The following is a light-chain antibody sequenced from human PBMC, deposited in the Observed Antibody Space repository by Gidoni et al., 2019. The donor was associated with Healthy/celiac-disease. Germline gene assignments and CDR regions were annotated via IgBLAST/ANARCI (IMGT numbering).Light chain of an antibody. V-gene: IGLV2-14*01. CDR1: SSDVGGYNY. Sequence: SALTQPASVSGSPGQPITISCTGTSSDVGGYNYVSWYKQHPGKAPKLMIYEVSNRPSGVSNRFSGSKSGNTASLTISGLQAEDEADYYCSSYTSSSTLVFGGGTKLTVL. CDR3: SSYTSSSTLV. CDR2: EVS. J-gene: IGLJ2*01.